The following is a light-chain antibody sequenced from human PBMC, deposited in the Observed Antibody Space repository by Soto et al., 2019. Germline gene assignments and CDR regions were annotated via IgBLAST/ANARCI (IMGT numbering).Light chain of an antibody. Sequence: QSVLTQPPSVSAAPGQTVTISCAGSSSNIGNNFVSWYQQLPGTAPKLLIYENNKRPSGIPDRFSGSKSGTSASLGITGLQTGDEAVIYCGTWDSSLTVWVFGGGTKLTVL. V-gene: IGLV1-51*02. CDR3: GTWDSSLTVWV. CDR1: SSNIGNNF. CDR2: ENN. J-gene: IGLJ3*02.